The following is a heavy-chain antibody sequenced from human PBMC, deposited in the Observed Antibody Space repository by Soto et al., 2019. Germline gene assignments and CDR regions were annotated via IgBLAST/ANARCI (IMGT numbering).Heavy chain of an antibody. Sequence: GGSLRLSCVASGFDFNNYWMSWVRQAPGKGLEWVANIKRDGSEQHYVDSVKGRFTISRDNAKNSVYLQMNSLRAEDTAFYYCVSFIVGATVDYWGRGTLVTVSS. CDR1: GFDFNNYW. V-gene: IGHV3-7*05. D-gene: IGHD1-26*01. CDR2: IKRDGSEQ. CDR3: VSFIVGATVDY. J-gene: IGHJ4*02.